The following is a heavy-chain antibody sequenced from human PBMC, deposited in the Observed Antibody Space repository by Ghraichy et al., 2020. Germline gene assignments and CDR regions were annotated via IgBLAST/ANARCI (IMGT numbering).Heavy chain of an antibody. Sequence: GGSLRLSCAASGFTFSRFGMYWVRQAPGKGLEWVAVISYDGNDKYYADSVKGRFTISRDNSKNTLYLEMNSLRAEDTAVYSCAKDLRDSYHYYYYGMDVWGQGTTVTVSS. D-gene: IGHD2-21*01. J-gene: IGHJ6*02. CDR2: ISYDGNDK. CDR1: GFTFSRFG. V-gene: IGHV3-30*18. CDR3: AKDLRDSYHYYYYGMDV.